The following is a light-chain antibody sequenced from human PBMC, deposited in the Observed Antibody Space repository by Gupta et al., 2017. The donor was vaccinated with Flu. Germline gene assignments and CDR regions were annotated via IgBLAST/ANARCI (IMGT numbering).Light chain of an antibody. V-gene: IGKV1-9*01. CDR3: QQLQCGRVT. CDR1: HGIGGF. J-gene: IGKJ3*01. Sequence: DIQLTQSPSFLSASIGDRVTITCRASHGIGGFVAWYQKKPGQAPKLVCYAASTLQSVAHSMGSGGGSGTVFTRTISSVQAEDDANYYWQQLQCGRVTFGPGTKVDMK. CDR2: AAS.